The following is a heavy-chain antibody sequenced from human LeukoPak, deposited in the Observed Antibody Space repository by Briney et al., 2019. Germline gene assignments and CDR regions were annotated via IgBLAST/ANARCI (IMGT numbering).Heavy chain of an antibody. CDR1: GGSFSGYY. D-gene: IGHD4-11*01. V-gene: IGHV4-34*01. J-gene: IGHJ6*03. CDR3: ARVQYYYMDV. Sequence: SETLSLTCAVYGGSFSGYYWSWIRQPPGKGLEWIGEINHSGSTNYNPSLKSRVTISVDTSKNQFSLKLSSVTAADTAVYYCARVQYYYMDVWGKGTTVTIS. CDR2: INHSGST.